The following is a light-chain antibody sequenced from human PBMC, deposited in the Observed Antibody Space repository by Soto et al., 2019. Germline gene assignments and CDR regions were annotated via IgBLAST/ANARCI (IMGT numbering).Light chain of an antibody. J-gene: IGLJ1*01. CDR3: CSYAGSRTFYV. Sequence: QSALTQTASVSGSPGQSITISCTGTSSDVGSYNLVSWYQQHPGKAPKLMIYEVSKRPSGVSNRFSGSKSGNTASLTISGPQPEDEADYYCCSYAGSRTFYVFGTGTKVTVL. CDR1: SSDVGSYNL. CDR2: EVS. V-gene: IGLV2-23*02.